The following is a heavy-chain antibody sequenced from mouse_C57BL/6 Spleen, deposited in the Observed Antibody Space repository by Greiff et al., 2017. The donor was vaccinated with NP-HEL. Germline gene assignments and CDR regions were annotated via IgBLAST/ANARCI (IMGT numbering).Heavy chain of an antibody. CDR2: INYDGSST. D-gene: IGHD2-3*01. Sequence: EVKLMESEGGLVQPGSSMKLSCTASGFTFSDYYMAWVRQVPEKGLEWVANINYDGSSTYYLDSLKSRFIISRDNAKNILYLQMSSLKSEDTATYYCAREMGWYFDVWGTGTTVTVSS. J-gene: IGHJ1*03. CDR3: AREMGWYFDV. CDR1: GFTFSDYY. V-gene: IGHV5-16*01.